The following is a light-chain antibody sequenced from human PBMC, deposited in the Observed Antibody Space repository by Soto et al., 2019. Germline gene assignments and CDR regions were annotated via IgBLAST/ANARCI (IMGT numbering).Light chain of an antibody. J-gene: IGKJ1*01. Sequence: DIQLTQSPSTLSASVGDRVTITYRASQSITTRLAWYQQTPGKAPKVLIYDASNLESGVPSRFSGSGSGTEFTLTISSLQPDDFATYYCQQYNDYSRTFGQGTKVEIK. CDR2: DAS. V-gene: IGKV1-5*01. CDR1: QSITTR. CDR3: QQYNDYSRT.